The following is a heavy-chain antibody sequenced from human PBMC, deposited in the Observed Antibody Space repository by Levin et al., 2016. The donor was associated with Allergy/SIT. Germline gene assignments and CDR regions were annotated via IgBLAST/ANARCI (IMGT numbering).Heavy chain of an antibody. V-gene: IGHV3-7*04. CDR3: ARDKGYNWNYFGGTTYYPHGLDV. CDR2: INQDGSEK. CDR1: GFTFNSYW. D-gene: IGHD1-7*01. J-gene: IGHJ6*02. Sequence: ETLSLTCAASGFTFNSYWMSWVRQAPGKGLEWVANINQDGSEKYYVDSVKGRFTISRDNVQKSLFLQMNSLRAEDTAVYYCARDKGYNWNYFGGTTYYPHGLDVWGQGTTVTVSS.